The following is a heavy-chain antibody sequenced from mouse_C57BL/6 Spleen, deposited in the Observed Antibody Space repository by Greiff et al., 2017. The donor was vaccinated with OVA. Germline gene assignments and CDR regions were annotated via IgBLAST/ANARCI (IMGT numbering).Heavy chain of an antibody. V-gene: IGHV1-82*01. Sequence: VQLQQSGPELVKPGASVKISCKASGYAFSSSWMNWVKQRPGKGLEWIGRIYPGDGDTNYNGKFKGKATLTADKSSSTAYMQLSSLTSEDSAVYFCADSSGSYFDYWGQGTTLTVSS. CDR2: IYPGDGDT. CDR1: GYAFSSSW. CDR3: ADSSGSYFDY. J-gene: IGHJ2*01. D-gene: IGHD3-2*02.